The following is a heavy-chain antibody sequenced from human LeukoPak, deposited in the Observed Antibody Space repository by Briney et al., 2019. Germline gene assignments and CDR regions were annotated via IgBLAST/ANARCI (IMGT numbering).Heavy chain of an antibody. J-gene: IGHJ4*02. V-gene: IGHV3-30*02. CDR1: GFTFGTYG. CDR2: TRYDGSNK. CDR3: AKDDSGNSLDY. Sequence: GGSLRLSCAASGFTFGTYGMHWGRQAPGQGLEWVAFTRYDGSNKDYVDSVKGRFTISRDNSKNTVYLQMNSLRAEDTALYYYAKDDSGNSLDYWGQGTPVTVSS. D-gene: IGHD2/OR15-2a*01.